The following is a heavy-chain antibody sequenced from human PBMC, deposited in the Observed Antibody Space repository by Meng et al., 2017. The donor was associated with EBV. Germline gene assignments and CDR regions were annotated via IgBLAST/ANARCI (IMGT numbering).Heavy chain of an antibody. V-gene: IGHV1-2*06. Sequence: VRLVQCGAEGKTPGASVKVSCKASGYTFTGYYMHWVRQAPGQGLEWMGRINPNSGGTNYAQKFQGRVTMTRDTSISTAYMELSRLRSDDTAVYYCARVGIAVAGTGDYWGQGTLVTVSS. CDR2: INPNSGGT. CDR1: GYTFTGYY. J-gene: IGHJ4*02. D-gene: IGHD6-19*01. CDR3: ARVGIAVAGTGDY.